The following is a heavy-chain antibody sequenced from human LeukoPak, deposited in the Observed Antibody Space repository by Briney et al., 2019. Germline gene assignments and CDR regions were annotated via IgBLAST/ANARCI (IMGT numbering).Heavy chain of an antibody. J-gene: IGHJ4*02. CDR2: ISYDGSNK. CDR3: AKDPYNRYFDWTGYFDY. V-gene: IGHV3-30*18. CDR1: GFTFSSYG. Sequence: GGSLRLSCAASGFTFSSYGMHWVRQAPGKGLEWVAVISYDGSNKYYTDSVKGRFTISRDNSKNTLYLQMNSLRAEATAVYFCAKDPYNRYFDWTGYFDYWGQGTLVTVSS. D-gene: IGHD3-9*01.